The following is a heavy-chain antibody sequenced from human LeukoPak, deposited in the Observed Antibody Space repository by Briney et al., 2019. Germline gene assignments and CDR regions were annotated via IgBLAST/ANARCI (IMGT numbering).Heavy chain of an antibody. D-gene: IGHD4-17*01. J-gene: IGHJ3*01. CDR3: SKDPNGDYIGAFDL. V-gene: IGHV3-23*01. Sequence: GGSLRLSCAASGLTFSNYAMTWVRQAPGKGLEWVSSIIVSGSRTYYADSVKGRFTISRDNSKNTLYLQMNSLRAEDTALYYCSKDPNGDYIGAFDLWGPGTLVTVSS. CDR1: GLTFSNYA. CDR2: IIVSGSRT.